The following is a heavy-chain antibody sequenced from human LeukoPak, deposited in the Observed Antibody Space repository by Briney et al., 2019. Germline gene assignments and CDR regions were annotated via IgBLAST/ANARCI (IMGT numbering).Heavy chain of an antibody. D-gene: IGHD2-2*01. V-gene: IGHV4-61*02. CDR1: GGSISSCSYY. CDR2: TYTSEST. Sequence: PSQNLSLTCTVSGGSISSCSYYWSWLRQPPGKGLEWIGRTYTSESTNYNPSLKSRVTISVDTSKNQFSLKLSSVTAADTAVYYCARARSDIVVIPDALDFDIWGQGTMVTVSS. CDR3: ARARSDIVVIPDALDFDI. J-gene: IGHJ3*02.